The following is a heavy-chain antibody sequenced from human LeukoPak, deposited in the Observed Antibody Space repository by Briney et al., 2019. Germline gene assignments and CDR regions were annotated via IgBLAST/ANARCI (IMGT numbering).Heavy chain of an antibody. Sequence: ASVTVSCKASGYTFTSYDINWVRQATGQGLEWMGWMNPSSGNTGCAQKFQGRVTITRNTSISTAYMELSSLRSEDTAVYYCTTRIRSTSGTADYWGQGTLVTVSS. J-gene: IGHJ4*02. CDR2: MNPSSGNT. V-gene: IGHV1-8*03. D-gene: IGHD2-2*01. CDR1: GYTFTSYD. CDR3: TTRIRSTSGTADY.